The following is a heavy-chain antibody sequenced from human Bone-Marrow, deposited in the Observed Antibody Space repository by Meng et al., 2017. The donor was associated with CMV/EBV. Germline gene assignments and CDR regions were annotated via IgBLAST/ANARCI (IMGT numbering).Heavy chain of an antibody. CDR2: IYYSGST. CDR1: GGSISSYY. CDR3: ARVRCSSTSCGFDP. Sequence: LRLSCTVSGGSISSYYWSWIRQPPGKGLEWIGYIYYSGSTNYNPSLESRVTISVDTSKNHFSLKLISVTAADTAVYYCARVRCSSTSCGFDPWGQGTLVTVSS. J-gene: IGHJ5*02. D-gene: IGHD2-2*01. V-gene: IGHV4-59*01.